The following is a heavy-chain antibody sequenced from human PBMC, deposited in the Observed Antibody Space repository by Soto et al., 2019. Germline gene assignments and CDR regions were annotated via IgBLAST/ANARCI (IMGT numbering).Heavy chain of an antibody. CDR1: GFTLRSYW. CDR3: AKGLLSCTGTTCRPDYFDF. CDR2: IKTDASEK. Sequence: GGSLRLSCAASGFTLRSYWMSWVRQAPGKGLEWLATIKTDASEKKYVDSVKGRFTVSRDNYKNTLHLQMNSLRADDTAVYYCAKGLLSCTGTTCRPDYFDFWGQGTLVTVSS. J-gene: IGHJ4*02. V-gene: IGHV3-7*03. D-gene: IGHD2-2*01.